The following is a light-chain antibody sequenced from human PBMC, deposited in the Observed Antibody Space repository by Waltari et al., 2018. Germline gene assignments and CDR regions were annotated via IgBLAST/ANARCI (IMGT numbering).Light chain of an antibody. CDR2: QES. J-gene: IGLJ1*01. CDR3: CSYAGSSRLFV. V-gene: IGLV3-25*02. CDR1: ALPKQY. Sequence: SYELTQPPSVSVSPGQTARITCSGDALPKQYAYWYQQKPGQAHVLVNGQESERPSGIPERFSGSSSGTTVTLTISGLQAEDEADYYCCSYAGSSRLFVFGGGTKVSVL.